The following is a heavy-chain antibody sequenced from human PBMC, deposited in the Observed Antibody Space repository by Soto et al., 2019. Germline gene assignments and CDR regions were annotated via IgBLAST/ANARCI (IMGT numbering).Heavy chain of an antibody. V-gene: IGHV1-69*02. CDR3: ASASNRGVIERVHEGP. Sequence: QVQLVQPGAEVKKPGSSVKVSCKASGGTFSSYTISWVRQAPGQGLEWMGRIIPILGIANYAQKFQGRVTITADKSTSTAYMELSSLRSEDTAVYYCASASNRGVIERVHEGPWGQGTLVTVSS. D-gene: IGHD3-10*01. CDR1: GGTFSSYT. CDR2: IIPILGIA. J-gene: IGHJ5*02.